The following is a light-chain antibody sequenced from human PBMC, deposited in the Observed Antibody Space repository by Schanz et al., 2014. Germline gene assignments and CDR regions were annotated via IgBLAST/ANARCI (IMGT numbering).Light chain of an antibody. V-gene: IGLV2-14*01. J-gene: IGLJ3*02. CDR2: DVG. Sequence: QSALTQPASVSGSPGQSITISCTGTSSDVGGYNYVSWYQQHPGKAPKLMIYDVGNRPSGVSNRFSGSKSGNTASLTISGLQAEDEADYYCSSYTSSSFWVFGGGTKVTVL. CDR3: SSYTSSSFWV. CDR1: SSDVGGYNY.